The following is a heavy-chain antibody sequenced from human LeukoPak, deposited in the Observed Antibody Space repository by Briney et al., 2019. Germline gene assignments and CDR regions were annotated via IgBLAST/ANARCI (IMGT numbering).Heavy chain of an antibody. D-gene: IGHD1-26*01. CDR1: GGSISGYY. CDR2: IYTSGST. J-gene: IGHJ4*02. CDR3: ARTLDSGSYRYYFDS. Sequence: SETLSLTCTVSGGSISGYYWNWIRQPAGKGLEWIGRIYTSGSTNYNPSLKSRVTMSVDTSKNQFSLKLSSVTAADTAVYFCARTLDSGSYRYYFDSWGQGTLVTVSP. V-gene: IGHV4-4*07.